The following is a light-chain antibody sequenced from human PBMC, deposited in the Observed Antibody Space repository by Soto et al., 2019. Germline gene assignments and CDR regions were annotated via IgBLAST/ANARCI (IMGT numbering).Light chain of an antibody. CDR1: QTFPNC. CDR2: XAS. Sequence: EIPVTQSAPTLSASVGDGVNIXCRASQTFPNCIVWSEHKPGKAHKPLVXXASALQSGVGKRFRGSGSGTEFNLIIRGLQPEDSATYYCQKYTNTNNPWIFGQGTKVDIK. CDR3: QKYTNTNNPWI. V-gene: IGKV1-5*01. J-gene: IGKJ2*01.